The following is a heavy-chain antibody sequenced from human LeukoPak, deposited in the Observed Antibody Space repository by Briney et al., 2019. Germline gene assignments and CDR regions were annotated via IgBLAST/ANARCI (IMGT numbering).Heavy chain of an antibody. Sequence: SETLSLTCTVSGGSISDYHWTWIRQPPGKALEYIGYIYNCGTTYYNPSLKSRVTISADTSKKQFSLKLTSLTAADTAMYYCARVRDWFDPWGQGTLVTVSS. J-gene: IGHJ5*02. CDR2: IYNCGTT. V-gene: IGHV4-59*01. CDR3: ARVRDWFDP. D-gene: IGHD4/OR15-4a*01. CDR1: GGSISDYH.